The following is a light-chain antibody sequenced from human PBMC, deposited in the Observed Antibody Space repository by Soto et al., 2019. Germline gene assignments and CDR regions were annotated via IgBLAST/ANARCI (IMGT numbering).Light chain of an antibody. J-gene: IGKJ4*01. CDR1: HGISNF. CDR3: QQLESSTST. CDR2: AAS. V-gene: IGKV1-9*01. Sequence: IQLRQPRSSPAASVGHRVTVTCQASHGISNFLAWYQKKPGQDPKILIYAASTLQSGVPSRFSGSGSGTDFNLTISRLQAEDFATYYCQQLESSTSTFGGGTKVDIK.